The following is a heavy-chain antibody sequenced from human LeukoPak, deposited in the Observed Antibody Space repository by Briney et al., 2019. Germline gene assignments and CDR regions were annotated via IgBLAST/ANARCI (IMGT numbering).Heavy chain of an antibody. Sequence: GGSLRLSCAASGFTFSSYGMHWVRQAPGKGLEWVAVISYDGSNKYYADSVKGRFTISRDNSKNTLYLQMNSLRAEDTAVYYCAKDLVWFGELSGFDYWGQGTLVTVSS. CDR3: AKDLVWFGELSGFDY. V-gene: IGHV3-30*18. J-gene: IGHJ4*02. D-gene: IGHD3-10*01. CDR1: GFTFSSYG. CDR2: ISYDGSNK.